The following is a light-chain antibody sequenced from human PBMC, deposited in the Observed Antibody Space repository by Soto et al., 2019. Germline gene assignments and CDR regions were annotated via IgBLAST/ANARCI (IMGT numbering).Light chain of an antibody. V-gene: IGLV3-21*01. Sequence: SYELTQSPSVSVAPGQTATITCGGNNIGSKSVNWYQHKAGQAPVLVMSYDSDRPSGIPERFSGSNSGNTATLTLSRVESGDEADYYCQVWDTSNDHHVFGSGTQLTVL. CDR2: YDS. CDR1: NIGSKS. J-gene: IGLJ7*01. CDR3: QVWDTSNDHHV.